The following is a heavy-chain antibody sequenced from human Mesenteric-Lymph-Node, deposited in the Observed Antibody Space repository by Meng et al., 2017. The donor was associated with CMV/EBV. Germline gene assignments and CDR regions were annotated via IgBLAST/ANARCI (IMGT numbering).Heavy chain of an antibody. CDR1: GGTFSSYA. J-gene: IGHJ6*02. Sequence: SVKVSCKASGGTFSSYAISWVRQAPGQGLEWMGGIIPIFGTANYAQKFQGRVTITADKSTGTAYMELSSLRSEDTAVYYCARSIFGVVPPYYYGMDVWGQGTTVTVSS. D-gene: IGHD3-3*01. CDR2: IIPIFGTA. V-gene: IGHV1-69*06. CDR3: ARSIFGVVPPYYYGMDV.